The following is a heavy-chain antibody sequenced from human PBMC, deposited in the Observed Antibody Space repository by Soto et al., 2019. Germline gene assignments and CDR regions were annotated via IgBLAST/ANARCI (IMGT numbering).Heavy chain of an antibody. D-gene: IGHD3-16*01. CDR1: GFTFSSYS. CDR2: ISSSSNTI. J-gene: IGHJ3*02. CDR3: ARDNPSNLGHDAFDI. V-gene: IGHV3-48*02. Sequence: GGSLRLSCAASGFTFSSYSMNWVRQAPGKGLEWVSYISSSSNTIYYADSVKGRFTISRDNAKNSLYLQMNSLRDEDTAVYYCARDNPSNLGHDAFDIWGQGTMVTVSS.